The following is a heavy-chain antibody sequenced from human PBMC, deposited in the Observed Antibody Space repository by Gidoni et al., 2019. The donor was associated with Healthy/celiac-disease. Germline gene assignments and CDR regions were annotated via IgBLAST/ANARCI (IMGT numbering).Heavy chain of an antibody. CDR1: GFPFSSYA. Sequence: EVQLLESGGGLVQPGGSLRLSCAASGFPFSSYAMSWVRQAPGKGLEWVAAISGSGGSTYYADSVKGRFTISRDNSKNTLYLQMNSLRAEDTAVYYCVWWELLYYYYGMDVWGQGTTVTVSS. CDR2: ISGSGGST. V-gene: IGHV3-23*01. CDR3: VWWELLYYYYGMDV. J-gene: IGHJ6*02. D-gene: IGHD1-26*01.